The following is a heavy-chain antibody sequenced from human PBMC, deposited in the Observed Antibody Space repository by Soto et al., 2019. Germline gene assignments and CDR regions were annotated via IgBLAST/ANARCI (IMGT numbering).Heavy chain of an antibody. CDR2: ISTSGSHV. J-gene: IGHJ5*01. V-gene: IGHV3-21*01. CDR1: GFTFSSYS. Sequence: VQLVESGGGLVQPGGSLRLSCVTSGFTFSSYSMNWIRQAPGTDLEWISSISTSGSHVYYADSVKGRFTISRDKGMSNLHLQMHDRRPEYTAIYNGARDSRIVATPDMGAVWFDSWGQGTLVIVSS. D-gene: IGHD2-15*01. CDR3: ARDSRIVATPDMGAVWFDS.